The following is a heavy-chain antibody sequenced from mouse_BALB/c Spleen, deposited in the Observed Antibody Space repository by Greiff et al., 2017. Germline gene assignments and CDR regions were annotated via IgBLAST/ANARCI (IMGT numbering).Heavy chain of an antibody. CDR2: IDPENGDT. J-gene: IGHJ3*01. CDR1: GFNIKDYY. CDR3: NARSAWFAY. V-gene: IGHV14-4*02. Sequence: EVQLQQSGAELVRSGASLKLSCTASGFNIKDYYMHWVKQRPEQGLEWIGWIDPENGDTEYAPKFQGKATMTADTSSNTAYLQLSSLTSEDTAVYYCNARSAWFAYWGQGTLVTVSA.